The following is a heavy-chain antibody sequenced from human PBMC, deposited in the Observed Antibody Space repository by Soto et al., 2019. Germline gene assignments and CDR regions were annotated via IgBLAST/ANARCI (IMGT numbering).Heavy chain of an antibody. Sequence: GESLQISCKGSGYTFPTYWIGWVRQMPGKGLEWMGIIYPGDSDTRYSPSFQGQVTISADKSINTAYLQWSSLKASDTAMYYCARGDYTGDAFDFWGQGTMVTVSS. CDR2: IYPGDSDT. CDR1: GYTFPTYW. V-gene: IGHV5-51*01. D-gene: IGHD3-3*01. CDR3: ARGDYTGDAFDF. J-gene: IGHJ3*01.